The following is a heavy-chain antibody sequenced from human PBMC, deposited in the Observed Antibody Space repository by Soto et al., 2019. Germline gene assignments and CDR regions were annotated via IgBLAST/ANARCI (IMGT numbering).Heavy chain of an antibody. J-gene: IGHJ4*01. CDR3: PKGRRQDSYLHY. Sequence: EVQLLESGGGSVQPGGSLRLSCAASGFTFSNYAMHWVRRAPGKGLEWVSRISGSGGTAYYADSVKGRFSISRDNLVTTLYLQMHSLTAEDTAVYYCPKGRRQDSYLHYSGHRPLVNVSP. V-gene: IGHV3-23*01. CDR2: ISGSGGTA. CDR1: GFTFSNYA.